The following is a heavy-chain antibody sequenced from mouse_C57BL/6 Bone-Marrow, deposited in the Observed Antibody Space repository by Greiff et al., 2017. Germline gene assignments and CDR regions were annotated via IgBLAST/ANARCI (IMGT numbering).Heavy chain of an antibody. CDR2: IDPSDSYT. J-gene: IGHJ2*01. Sequence: QVQLQQPGAELVKPGASVKLSCKASGYTFTSYWMQWVKQRPGQGLEWIGEIDPSDSYTNYNQKFKGKATLTVDTSSSTAYMQLSSLTSEDSAVYYCAGYFDDWGQGTTLTVSS. V-gene: IGHV1-50*01. CDR1: GYTFTSYW. CDR3: AGYFDD.